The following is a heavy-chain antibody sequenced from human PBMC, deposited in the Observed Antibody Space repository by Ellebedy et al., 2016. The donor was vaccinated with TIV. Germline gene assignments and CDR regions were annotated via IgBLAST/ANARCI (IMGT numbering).Heavy chain of an antibody. V-gene: IGHV3-23*01. J-gene: IGHJ4*02. CDR1: GFTFSSCA. D-gene: IGHD6-6*01. CDR2: ISGSGTGT. CDR3: AKDRVEYYFDY. Sequence: GESLKISCAASGFTFSSCAMSWVRQAPGKGLEWVSAISGSGTGTYYADSGKGRFTISRDNSKNTLYLQLNSLRAEDTAVYYCAKDRVEYYFDYWGRGTLVTVSS.